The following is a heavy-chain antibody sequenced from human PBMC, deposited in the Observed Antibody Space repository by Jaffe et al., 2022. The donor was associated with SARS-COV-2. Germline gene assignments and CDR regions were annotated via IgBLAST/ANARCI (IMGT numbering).Heavy chain of an antibody. CDR3: ARGDKSRYYYYMDV. Sequence: QVQLQQWGAGLLKPSETLSLTCAVYGGSFSGYYWSWIRQPPGKGLEWIGEINHSGSTNYNPSLKSRVTISVDTSKNQFSLKLSSVTAADTAVYYCARGDKSRYYYYMDVWGKGTTVTVSS. V-gene: IGHV4-34*01. J-gene: IGHJ6*03. CDR2: INHSGST. CDR1: GGSFSGYY.